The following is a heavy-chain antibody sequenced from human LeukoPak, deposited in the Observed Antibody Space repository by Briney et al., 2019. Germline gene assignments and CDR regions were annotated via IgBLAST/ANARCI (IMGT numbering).Heavy chain of an antibody. CDR1: GGSISLYH. Sequence: SGTLSLTCTVSGGSISLYHWSWIRQPPGKGLEWIGHIYYSGSTNYNPSLKSRVTISIDTSKNQFSLKLSSVTAADTAVYYCARGDFSGGCCYDYWGQGTLVTVSS. D-gene: IGHD2-15*01. J-gene: IGHJ4*02. V-gene: IGHV4-59*01. CDR2: IYYSGST. CDR3: ARGDFSGGCCYDY.